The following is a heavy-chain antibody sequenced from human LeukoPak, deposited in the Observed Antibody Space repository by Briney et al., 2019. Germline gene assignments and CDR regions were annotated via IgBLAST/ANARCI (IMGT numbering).Heavy chain of an antibody. V-gene: IGHV1-69*01. CDR1: GGTFSSYA. Sequence: TVKVSCKASGGTFSSYAISWVRQAPGQGLEWMGGIIPIFGTANYAQKFQGRVTITADESTSTAYMELSSLRSEDTAVYYCARITIVVVRAAPDVGWFDPWGQGTLVSVSS. J-gene: IGHJ5*02. CDR3: ARITIVVVRAAPDVGWFDP. CDR2: IIPIFGTA. D-gene: IGHD2-2*01.